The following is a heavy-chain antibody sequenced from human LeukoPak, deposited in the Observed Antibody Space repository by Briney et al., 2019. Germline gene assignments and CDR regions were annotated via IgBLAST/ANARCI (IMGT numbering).Heavy chain of an antibody. J-gene: IGHJ4*02. Sequence: GGSLRLSCAASGFSFSSYWLSWVRQAPGKGLEWVANIKQDGSEKYYVDSVKGRFTISRDNAKNSLYLQMNSLRAEDMAFYYCAKDFCTSATCYYDYWGQGTLVTVSA. CDR1: GFSFSSYW. D-gene: IGHD3/OR15-3a*01. CDR3: AKDFCTSATCYYDY. V-gene: IGHV3-7*03. CDR2: IKQDGSEK.